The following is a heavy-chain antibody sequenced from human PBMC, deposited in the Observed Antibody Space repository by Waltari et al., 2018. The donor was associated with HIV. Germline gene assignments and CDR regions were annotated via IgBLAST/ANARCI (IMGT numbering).Heavy chain of an antibody. CDR1: GFPFDAFA. V-gene: IGHV3-9*01. CDR2: ISWNSGSI. CDR3: AKDMSSDDAFDI. Sequence: EVQLVESGGGLVQPGRSLRLSCSASGFPFDAFAMHWVRQAPGKGLEWVSGISWNSGSIGYADSVKGRFTISRDNAKNSLYLQMNSLRAEDTALYYCAKDMSSDDAFDIWGQGTMVTVSS. J-gene: IGHJ3*02.